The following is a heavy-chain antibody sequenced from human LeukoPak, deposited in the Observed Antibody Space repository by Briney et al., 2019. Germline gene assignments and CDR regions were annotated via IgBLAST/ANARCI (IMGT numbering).Heavy chain of an antibody. CDR1: GFTLSNYG. Sequence: GGSLRLSCAVSGFTLSNYGMNWVRQAPGKGLEWVSHISSSDSIIYYADSVKGRFTISRDNAKNSLFLQMNSLRAEDTSVYYCARNIAVAGTRGGYFDYWGQGTLVTVSS. V-gene: IGHV3-48*03. CDR2: ISSSDSII. J-gene: IGHJ4*02. D-gene: IGHD6-19*01. CDR3: ARNIAVAGTRGGYFDY.